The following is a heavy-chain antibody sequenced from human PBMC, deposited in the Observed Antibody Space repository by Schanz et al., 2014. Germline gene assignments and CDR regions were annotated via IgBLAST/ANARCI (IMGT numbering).Heavy chain of an antibody. D-gene: IGHD6-19*01. J-gene: IGHJ6*03. Sequence: QVQLVQSGAEVKKPGASVKVSCKASGYTFSDYYIHWVRQAPGQGLEWMGWINAANGNTRYSQKFQGRVTITRDTSATTAYMELSSLRSEDTAVYYCARLGTGMAVAGSVIDSYYYYMDVWGEGTTVTVSS. CDR1: GYTFSDYY. V-gene: IGHV1-3*01. CDR2: INAANGNT. CDR3: ARLGTGMAVAGSVIDSYYYYMDV.